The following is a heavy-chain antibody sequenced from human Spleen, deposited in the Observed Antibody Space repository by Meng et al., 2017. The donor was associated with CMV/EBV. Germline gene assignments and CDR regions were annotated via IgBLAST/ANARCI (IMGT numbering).Heavy chain of an antibody. V-gene: IGHV5-51*01. CDR2: FYPGDSDA. Sequence: GESLKISCQGSGYSFSSHWIGWVRQMPGKGLEWMGLFYPGDSDARYSPSFQGQVAMSADKSISTAYLQWSSLKASDTAMYYCARHSETYDFWSGYSYWGQGTLVTVSS. J-gene: IGHJ4*02. D-gene: IGHD3-3*01. CDR3: ARHSETYDFWSGYSY. CDR1: GYSFSSHW.